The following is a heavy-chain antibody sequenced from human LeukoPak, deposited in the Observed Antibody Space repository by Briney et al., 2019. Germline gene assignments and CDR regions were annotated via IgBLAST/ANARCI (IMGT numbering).Heavy chain of an antibody. J-gene: IGHJ4*02. CDR3: ARDPSSGWPRGSFDY. V-gene: IGHV3-33*01. D-gene: IGHD6-19*01. Sequence: GGSLRLSCAASGFSFSNHGIHWVRQAPGKGLEWVSLIWYDGSNKYYADSVKGRFTISRDDSKNTVYLQMNSLRAEDTAVYYCARDPSSGWPRGSFDYWGQGTLVTVSS. CDR2: IWYDGSNK. CDR1: GFSFSNHG.